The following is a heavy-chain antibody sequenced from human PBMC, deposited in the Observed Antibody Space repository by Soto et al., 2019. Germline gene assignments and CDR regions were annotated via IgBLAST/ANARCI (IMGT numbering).Heavy chain of an antibody. Sequence: GASVKVSCKASGYTFTSYGISWVRQAPGQGLEWMGWISAYNGNTNYAQKLQGRVTMTTDTSTSTAYMELRSLRSDDTAVYYCARDYYDSSGYYRIVFPDYWGRGTLVTVSS. CDR3: ARDYYDSSGYYRIVFPDY. CDR1: GYTFTSYG. V-gene: IGHV1-18*01. J-gene: IGHJ4*02. D-gene: IGHD3-22*01. CDR2: ISAYNGNT.